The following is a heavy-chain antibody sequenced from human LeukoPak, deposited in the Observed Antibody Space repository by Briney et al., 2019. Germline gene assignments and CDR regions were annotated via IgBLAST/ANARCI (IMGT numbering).Heavy chain of an antibody. CDR2: IYYSGST. CDR3: ARDPTGITMNY. D-gene: IGHD3-22*01. Sequence: SETLSLTCTVSGGSISSSSYYWGWIRQPPGKGLEWIGSIYYSGSTYYNPSLKSRVTISVDTSKNQFSLKLSSATAADTAVYYCARDPTGITMNYWGQGTLVTVSS. V-gene: IGHV4-39*07. CDR1: GGSISSSSYY. J-gene: IGHJ4*02.